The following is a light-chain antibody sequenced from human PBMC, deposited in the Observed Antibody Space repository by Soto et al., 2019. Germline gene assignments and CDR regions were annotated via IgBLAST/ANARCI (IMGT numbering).Light chain of an antibody. Sequence: EIVMTQSPATLSVSPGERATLSCRASQSVSSNLAWYQQKPGQAPRLLIYGASTRATGIPARFSGSGSGTEFTLTISSLQSEDFAVYYCQQYNKWPRTFCQGTKLEIK. V-gene: IGKV3-15*01. CDR2: GAS. J-gene: IGKJ2*01. CDR1: QSVSSN. CDR3: QQYNKWPRT.